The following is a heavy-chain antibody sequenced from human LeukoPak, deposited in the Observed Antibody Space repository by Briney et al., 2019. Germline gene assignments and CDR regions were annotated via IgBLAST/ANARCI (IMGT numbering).Heavy chain of an antibody. CDR1: GGSFSGYY. Sequence: SETLSLTCAVYGGSFSGYYWSWIRQPPGEGLEWIGEINHSGSTNYNPSLKSRVTISVDTSKNQFSLKLSSVTAADTAVYYCARTKTYYYGSGSYLDYWGQGTLVTVSS. V-gene: IGHV4-34*01. D-gene: IGHD3-10*01. CDR3: ARTKTYYYGSGSYLDY. CDR2: INHSGST. J-gene: IGHJ4*02.